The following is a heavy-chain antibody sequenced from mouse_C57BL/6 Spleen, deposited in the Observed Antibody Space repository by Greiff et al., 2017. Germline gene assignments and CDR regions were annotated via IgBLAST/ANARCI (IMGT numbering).Heavy chain of an antibody. CDR3: AREEGKASAWFAY. Sequence: QVQLQQPGAELVMPGASVKLSCKASGYTFTSYWMHWVKQRPGQGLAWIGEIDPSDSYTNYNQKFKGKSTLTVDKSSSTAYMQLSSLTSEDSAVYYCAREEGKASAWFAYWGQGTLVTVSA. D-gene: IGHD6-1*01. CDR2: IDPSDSYT. J-gene: IGHJ3*01. CDR1: GYTFTSYW. V-gene: IGHV1-69*01.